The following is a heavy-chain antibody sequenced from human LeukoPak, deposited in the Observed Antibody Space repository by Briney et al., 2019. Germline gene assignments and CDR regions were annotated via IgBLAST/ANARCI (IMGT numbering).Heavy chain of an antibody. CDR2: IKQDGSEK. V-gene: IGHV3-7*01. CDR3: ARDLLGLDILTGYPDY. Sequence: GGSLRLSCAASGFTFSSYWMSWVRQAPGKGLEWVANIKQDGSEKYYVDSVKGRFTISRDNAKNSLYLQMNSLRAEDTAVYYCARDLLGLDILTGYPDYWGQGTLVTVSS. J-gene: IGHJ4*02. D-gene: IGHD3-9*01. CDR1: GFTFSSYW.